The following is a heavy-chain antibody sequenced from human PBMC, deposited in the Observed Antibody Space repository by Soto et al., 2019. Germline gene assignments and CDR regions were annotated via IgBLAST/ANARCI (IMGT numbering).Heavy chain of an antibody. J-gene: IGHJ4*02. V-gene: IGHV1-18*01. CDR2: INTGNGNT. CDR3: ARGVRGYSAYVPGY. D-gene: IGHD5-12*01. CDR1: GYTFTNYG. Sequence: ASVKVSCKTSGYTFTNYGISWVRQAPGHGLEWMGWINTGNGNTKYSQKFQGRVTMTRDTSTSTVYMELSSLRSEDTAVYYCARGVRGYSAYVPGYWGQGTLVTVSS.